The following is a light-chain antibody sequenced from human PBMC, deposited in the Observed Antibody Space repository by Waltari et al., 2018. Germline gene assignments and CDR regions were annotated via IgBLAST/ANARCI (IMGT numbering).Light chain of an antibody. V-gene: IGKV3-11*01. CDR1: QSISSY. J-gene: IGKJ3*01. CDR2: DAS. Sequence: EIVLTQSPATLSLSPGERASLSCRASQSISSYLAWYQQNPGQAPRLLIYDASTRATGIPARFRGSGSGTDFTLILSSLEPEDFAVYYCQHRGHWPPEATFGPGTKVDIK. CDR3: QHRGHWPPEAT.